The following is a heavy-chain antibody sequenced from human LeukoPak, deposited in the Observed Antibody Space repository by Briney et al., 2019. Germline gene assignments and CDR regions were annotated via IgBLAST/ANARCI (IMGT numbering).Heavy chain of an antibody. V-gene: IGHV3-7*01. CDR3: AREFRSGYNSRWFDY. CDR2: IKQDGSEK. D-gene: IGHD6-19*01. J-gene: IGHJ5*01. Sequence: GGSLRLSCAASGFTFSSHGMSWVRQAPGKGLEWVANIKQDGSEKWYVDSVKGRFTISRDNAKNSLYLQMNSLRVEDTAVYYCAREFRSGYNSRWFDYWGQGTLVTVSS. CDR1: GFTFSSHG.